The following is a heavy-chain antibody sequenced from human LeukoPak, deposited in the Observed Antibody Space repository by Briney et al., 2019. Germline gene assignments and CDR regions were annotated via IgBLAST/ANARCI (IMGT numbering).Heavy chain of an antibody. Sequence: SETLSLTCTVSGGSISSSSFYWGWIRQPPGKGLEWIGSIYYSGSTYYNPSLNSRVTISVDTSKNQFSLKLSAVTAADTAVYYCARHKKTRMVPDAFDIWGQGTMVTVSS. CDR2: IYYSGST. CDR1: GGSISSSSFY. D-gene: IGHD3-10*01. CDR3: ARHKKTRMVPDAFDI. V-gene: IGHV4-39*01. J-gene: IGHJ3*02.